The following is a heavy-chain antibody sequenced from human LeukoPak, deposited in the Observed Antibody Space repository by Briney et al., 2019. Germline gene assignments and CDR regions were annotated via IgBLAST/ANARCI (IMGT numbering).Heavy chain of an antibody. CDR1: GFTISRYA. CDR3: ATDHYDIT. Sequence: GGSLRLSCAASGFTISRYAMSWDRQAPGKGLEWVSIISGSGGSTYYADSVKGRFTISRDNSKNTLYLQMNSLRAEDTAEYYCATDHYDITWGQGTLVSVSS. V-gene: IGHV3-23*01. CDR2: ISGSGGST. J-gene: IGHJ5*02. D-gene: IGHD3-22*01.